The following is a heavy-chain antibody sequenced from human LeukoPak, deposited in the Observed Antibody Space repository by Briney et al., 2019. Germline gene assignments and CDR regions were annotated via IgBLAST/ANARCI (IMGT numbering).Heavy chain of an antibody. D-gene: IGHD4-17*01. Sequence: GGSLRLSCAASGFTVSSNYMSWVRQAPGKGLEWVSVIYSGGSTYYADSVKGRFTISRDNAKNSLYLQMNSLRAEDTAVYYCARDHLYGDYDYYFDYWGQGTLVTVSS. J-gene: IGHJ4*02. CDR1: GFTVSSNY. V-gene: IGHV3-53*01. CDR2: IYSGGST. CDR3: ARDHLYGDYDYYFDY.